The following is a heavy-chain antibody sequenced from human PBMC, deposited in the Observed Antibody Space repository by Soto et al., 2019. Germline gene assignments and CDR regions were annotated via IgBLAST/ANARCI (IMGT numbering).Heavy chain of an antibody. J-gene: IGHJ4*02. CDR1: GFTFSSYG. CDR3: AKDQGYDSSGFLPDY. CDR2: ISYDGSNK. V-gene: IGHV3-30*18. Sequence: QVQLVESGGGVVQPGRSLRLSCAASGFTFSSYGMHWVRQAPGKGLEWVAVISYDGSNKYYADSVKGRFTISRDNSKNTLYLQMNGLRAEDTAVYYCAKDQGYDSSGFLPDYWGQGTLVTVSS. D-gene: IGHD3-22*01.